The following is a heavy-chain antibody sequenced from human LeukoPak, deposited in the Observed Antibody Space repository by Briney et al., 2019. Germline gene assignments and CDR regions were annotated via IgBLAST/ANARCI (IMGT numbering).Heavy chain of an antibody. D-gene: IGHD3-22*01. Sequence: SETLSLTCIVSGGSISTSAYYWGWIRQPPGEGLQWIGSIYYSGNTYYNPSLKSRVTISVDTSKNQFSLKLSSVTAADTAVYYCARGAVFYYDSSGYYFDAFDIWGQGTMVTVSS. CDR1: GGSISTSAYY. CDR3: ARGAVFYYDSSGYYFDAFDI. V-gene: IGHV4-39*07. J-gene: IGHJ3*02. CDR2: IYYSGNT.